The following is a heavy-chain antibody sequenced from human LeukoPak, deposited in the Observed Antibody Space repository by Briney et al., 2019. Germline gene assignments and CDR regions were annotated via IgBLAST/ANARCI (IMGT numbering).Heavy chain of an antibody. J-gene: IGHJ6*02. CDR3: ATYIHRPPGMDV. Sequence: PGGSLRLSCAASGFTYSRYSMNWVRQAPGKGLEWVSSISSSSSYRYYADSVKGRFTISTDNSKNTVYLQMNSLRAEDTALYFCATYIHRPPGMDVWGQGTTVTVSS. CDR1: GFTYSRYS. D-gene: IGHD2-15*01. CDR2: ISSSSSYR. V-gene: IGHV3-21*04.